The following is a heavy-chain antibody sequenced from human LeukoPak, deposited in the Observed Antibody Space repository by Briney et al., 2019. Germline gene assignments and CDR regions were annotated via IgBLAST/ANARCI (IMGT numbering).Heavy chain of an antibody. Sequence: GGSLRLSCAASGFTFSSYEMNWVRQAPGKGLEWVSYISSSGSTMYYSDSGKGRFTISRDNTKNSLYLQMNSLRAEDTAFCYCARDRIVRGVITTDYWGQGTLVTVSS. CDR1: GFTFSSYE. D-gene: IGHD3-10*02. J-gene: IGHJ4*02. CDR3: ARDRIVRGVITTDY. CDR2: ISSSGSTM. V-gene: IGHV3-48*03.